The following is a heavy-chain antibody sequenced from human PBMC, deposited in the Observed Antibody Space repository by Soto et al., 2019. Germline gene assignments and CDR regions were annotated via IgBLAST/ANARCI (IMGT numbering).Heavy chain of an antibody. J-gene: IGHJ4*02. CDR3: ARWTLSMIRGAFDF. CDR1: GVSFSGFR. V-gene: IGHV4-34*01. Sequence: SETLSLTCAVSGVSFSGFRWSYIRQSPGKGLEWIGEIDHSGITFYNPSLESRVTISLDTSKSQFSLELNTVTAADSAVYYCARWTLSMIRGAFDFWGQGTLVTVSS. D-gene: IGHD3-10*01. CDR2: IDHSGIT.